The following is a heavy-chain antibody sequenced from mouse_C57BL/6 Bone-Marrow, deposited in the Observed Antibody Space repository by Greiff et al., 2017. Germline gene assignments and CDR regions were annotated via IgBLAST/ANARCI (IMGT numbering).Heavy chain of an antibody. D-gene: IGHD1-1*01. J-gene: IGHJ3*01. CDR2: INPSTGGT. V-gene: IGHV1-42*01. Sequence: VQLQQSGPELVKPGASVKISCKASGYSFTGYYMNWVKQSPEKSLEWIGEINPSTGGTIYNQKFKAKATLTVDKSSSTAYMQLKGLTSEDSAVYYCAREGYGSSGGFAYWGQGTLVTVSA. CDR3: AREGYGSSGGFAY. CDR1: GYSFTGYY.